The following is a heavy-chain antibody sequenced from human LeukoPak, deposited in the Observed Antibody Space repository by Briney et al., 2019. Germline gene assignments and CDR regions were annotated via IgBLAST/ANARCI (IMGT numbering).Heavy chain of an antibody. Sequence: PGRSLRLSCAASGFTFSSYAMHWVRQAPGKGLEWVAVISYDGSNKYYADSVKGRFTISRDNSKNTLYLQMNSLRAEDTAVYYCAKDSEDNWNYNWGQGTLVTVSS. CDR2: ISYDGSNK. V-gene: IGHV3-30-3*01. D-gene: IGHD1-7*01. CDR3: AKDSEDNWNYN. J-gene: IGHJ4*02. CDR1: GFTFSSYA.